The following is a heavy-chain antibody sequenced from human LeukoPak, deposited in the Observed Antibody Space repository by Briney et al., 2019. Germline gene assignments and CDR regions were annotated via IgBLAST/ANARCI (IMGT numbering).Heavy chain of an antibody. D-gene: IGHD6-19*01. J-gene: IGHJ5*02. CDR2: INPNSGGT. CDR1: GYTFTGYY. Sequence: ASVKVSCKASGYTFTGYYMHWVRQAPGQGLEWMGWINPNSGGTNYAQKFQGRVTMTRDTSISTAYMELSRLGSDDTAVYYCAREESEYSSGWYYWFDPWGQGTLVTVSS. V-gene: IGHV1-2*02. CDR3: AREESEYSSGWYYWFDP.